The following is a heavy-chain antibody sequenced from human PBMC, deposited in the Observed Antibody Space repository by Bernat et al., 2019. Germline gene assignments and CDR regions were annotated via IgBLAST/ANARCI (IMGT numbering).Heavy chain of an antibody. J-gene: IGHJ4*02. D-gene: IGHD2-2*01. Sequence: DVQLVESGGGLVQPGGSLRLSCAASGVTFSSHRMYWVRQAPGEGLVCVSLITGDGSSTNYADSVKGRFTISRDNAKNTLYLQMNSLRAEDTAVYYCASLFCSIIRCFDYWGQGTLVTVSS. CDR3: ASLFCSIIRCFDY. V-gene: IGHV3-74*01. CDR1: GVTFSSHR. CDR2: ITGDGSST.